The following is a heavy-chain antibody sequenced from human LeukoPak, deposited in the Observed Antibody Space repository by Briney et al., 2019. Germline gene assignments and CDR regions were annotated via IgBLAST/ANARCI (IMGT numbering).Heavy chain of an antibody. CDR3: ARDGYSSGWGYYYYYGMDV. Sequence: SETLSLTCAVYGGSFSGYYWSWIRQPPGKGLEWIGEINHSGSTNYNPPLKSRVTISVDTSKNQFSLKLSSVTAADTAVYYCARDGYSSGWGYYYYYGMDVWSQGTTVTVSS. CDR2: INHSGST. D-gene: IGHD6-19*01. CDR1: GGSFSGYY. J-gene: IGHJ6*02. V-gene: IGHV4-34*01.